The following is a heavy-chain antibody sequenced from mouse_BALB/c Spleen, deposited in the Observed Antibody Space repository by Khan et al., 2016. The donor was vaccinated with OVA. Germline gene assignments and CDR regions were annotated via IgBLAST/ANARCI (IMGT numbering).Heavy chain of an antibody. J-gene: IGHJ3*01. CDR1: GFSLTDYG. Sequence: VELVESGPGLVAPSQSLSITCTVSGFSLTDYGINWIRQPPGKGLEWLGMIWGDGSTDYNSALKSKLSISKDNSKSQVFLKMNSLQTDDTSRFYCARELRLGGFAYWGQGTLVTVSA. CDR3: ARELRLGGFAY. D-gene: IGHD1-2*01. V-gene: IGHV2-6-7*01. CDR2: IWGDGST.